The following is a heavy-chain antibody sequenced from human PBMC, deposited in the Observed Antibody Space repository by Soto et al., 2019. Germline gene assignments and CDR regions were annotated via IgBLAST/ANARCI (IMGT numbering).Heavy chain of an antibody. D-gene: IGHD1-26*01. CDR3: AKDRLLGASARGYFDY. J-gene: IGHJ4*02. Sequence: GGSLRLSCAASGFTLRSYAMIWVRQAPGKGLEWVATISGSGDITNYADSVKGRFTISRDNSKNTQYLQMNNVRAEDTAVYYCAKDRLLGASARGYFDYWGQGTLVTVSS. CDR1: GFTLRSYA. CDR2: ISGSGDIT. V-gene: IGHV3-23*01.